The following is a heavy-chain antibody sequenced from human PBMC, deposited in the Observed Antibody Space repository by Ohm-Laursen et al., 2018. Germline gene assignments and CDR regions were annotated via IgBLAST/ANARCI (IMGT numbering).Heavy chain of an antibody. CDR3: AREVRLGGSHYYGMDV. J-gene: IGHJ6*02. CDR1: GFTFSTYT. V-gene: IGHV3-48*01. CDR2: ISSSGTTI. D-gene: IGHD1-26*01. Sequence: SLRLSCAAPGFTFSTYTMNWVRQAPGKGLEWISYISSSGTTIYYADSVKGRFTISRDNAKNSLFLQMNSLRSEDTAVYYCAREVRLGGSHYYGMDVWGQGTTVTVSS.